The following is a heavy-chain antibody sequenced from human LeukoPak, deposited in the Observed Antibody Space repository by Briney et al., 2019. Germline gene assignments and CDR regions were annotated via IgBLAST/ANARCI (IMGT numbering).Heavy chain of an antibody. Sequence: GGSLRLSCAASGLTFSSHWMHWVRQAPGKGLVWVSRITNDGSSTTYADSVKGRFTISRDNSKNALYLQLTSLRLEDTALYYCVKDLTGTWFFDYWGQGPLVTVSS. V-gene: IGHV3-74*01. J-gene: IGHJ4*02. CDR2: ITNDGSST. CDR1: GLTFSSHW. D-gene: IGHD3-9*01. CDR3: VKDLTGTWFFDY.